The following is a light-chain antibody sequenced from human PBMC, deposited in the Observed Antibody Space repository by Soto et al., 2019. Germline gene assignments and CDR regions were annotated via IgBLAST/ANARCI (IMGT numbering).Light chain of an antibody. CDR1: QSVSNNY. CDR2: GAS. J-gene: IGKJ1*01. Sequence: ESALTQSPGTLSLSPGERATLSCRASQSVSNNYLAWYHQKPGRAPRIVISGASSRATDIPDRYSGSGAGTDFSLTISRLEPEDFAVNYCQQYGTTPWTFGQGTNVEFK. V-gene: IGKV3-20*01. CDR3: QQYGTTPWT.